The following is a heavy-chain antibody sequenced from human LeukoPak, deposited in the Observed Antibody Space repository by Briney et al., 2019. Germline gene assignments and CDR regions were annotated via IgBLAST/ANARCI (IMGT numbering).Heavy chain of an antibody. CDR2: IYYSGST. Sequence: SETLSLTCTVSGGSISSGGYYWSWIRQHPGKGLEWIGYIYYSGSTYYNPSLKSRVTISVDTSKNQFSLKLSSVTAADTAVYYCARECSGGSCYGPDYWGQGTLVTVPS. J-gene: IGHJ4*02. CDR1: GGSISSGGYY. V-gene: IGHV4-31*03. CDR3: ARECSGGSCYGPDY. D-gene: IGHD2-15*01.